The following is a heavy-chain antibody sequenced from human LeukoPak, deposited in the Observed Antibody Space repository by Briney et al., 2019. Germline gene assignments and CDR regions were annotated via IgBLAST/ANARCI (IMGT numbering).Heavy chain of an antibody. Sequence: ASVKVSCKASGYTFTSYGISWVRQAPGQGLEWMGWISAYNGNTNYAQKLQGRVTKTTDTSTSTAYMELRSLRSDDTAVYYCARKPAHPFSNWFDPWGQGTLVTVSS. V-gene: IGHV1-18*01. CDR1: GYTFTSYG. D-gene: IGHD3-3*02. CDR2: ISAYNGNT. J-gene: IGHJ5*02. CDR3: ARKPAHPFSNWFDP.